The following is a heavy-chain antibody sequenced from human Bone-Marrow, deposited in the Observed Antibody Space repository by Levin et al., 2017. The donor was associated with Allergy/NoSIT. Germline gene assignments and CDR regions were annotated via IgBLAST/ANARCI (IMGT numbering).Heavy chain of an antibody. V-gene: IGHV3-11*05. Sequence: GESLKISCAASGFTFSDYYMSWIRQAPGEGLEWVSFITSSGNYTNHADSVKGRFTISRDNAKTSLYLQMNRLRAEDTAVYYYARGQSMNEYYHGSGSFLPLDSWGQGTLVTVSS. CDR1: GFTFSDYY. CDR3: ARGQSMNEYYHGSGSFLPLDS. J-gene: IGHJ4*02. D-gene: IGHD3-10*01. CDR2: ITSSGNYT.